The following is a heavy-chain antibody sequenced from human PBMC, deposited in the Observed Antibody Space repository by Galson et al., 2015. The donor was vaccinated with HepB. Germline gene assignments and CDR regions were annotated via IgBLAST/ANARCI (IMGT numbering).Heavy chain of an antibody. D-gene: IGHD2/OR15-2a*01. CDR3: AKNYVEYSRYYFDY. CDR1: GFTFSSYT. V-gene: IGHV3-30*18. CDR2: ISYDGINK. J-gene: IGHJ4*02. Sequence: SLRLSCAASGFTFSSYTMHWVRQAPGKGLEWVAVISYDGINKYYADSVKGRFTISRDNSKTTLYLQMNSLRAEDTAVYYCAKNYVEYSRYYFDYWGQGTLVTVSS.